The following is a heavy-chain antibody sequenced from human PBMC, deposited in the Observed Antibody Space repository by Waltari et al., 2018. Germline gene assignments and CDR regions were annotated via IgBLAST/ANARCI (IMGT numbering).Heavy chain of an antibody. CDR3: ARELILTGFARGLLY. CDR1: GCSFWSYA. Sequence: QVQLVESGGGVVQPGRSLILSCAASGCSFWSYAMHWVRQAPGQGLEWLAIISSDGSHDYYAESVKGRFSISRDNSNNTLYLQMNNLTVEDMAVYYCARELILTGFARGLLYWGQGTLVTVSS. CDR2: ISSDGSHD. J-gene: IGHJ4*02. V-gene: IGHV3-30*04. D-gene: IGHD3-9*01.